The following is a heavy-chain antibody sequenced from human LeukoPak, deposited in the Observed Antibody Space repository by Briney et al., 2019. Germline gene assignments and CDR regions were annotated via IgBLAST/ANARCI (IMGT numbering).Heavy chain of an antibody. J-gene: IGHJ6*02. CDR1: GGTFSSYA. D-gene: IGHD4-17*01. Sequence: SVTVSCKASGGTFSSYAISWVRQAPGQGREWMGRIIPILGIANYAQKFQGRVTITADKSTSTAYMELSSLRSEDTAVYYCARERYYGDYVNYYYYYGMDVWGQGTTVTVSS. V-gene: IGHV1-69*04. CDR3: ARERYYGDYVNYYYYYGMDV. CDR2: IIPILGIA.